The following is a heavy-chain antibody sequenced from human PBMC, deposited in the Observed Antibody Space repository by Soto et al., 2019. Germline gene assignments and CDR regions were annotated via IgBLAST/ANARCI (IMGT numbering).Heavy chain of an antibody. D-gene: IGHD3-10*01. CDR1: GGSISSGDSY. CDR2: IYYSGTT. V-gene: IGHV4-30-4*01. J-gene: IGHJ6*02. CDR3: ARDEENSDYYSGMDV. Sequence: PSETLSLTCTVSGGSISSGDSYWSWVRQPPGKGLEWIGYIYYSGTTYYNPSLKSRVTFSVDTSKNEFSLKLTSVTAADTAVYYCARDEENSDYYSGMDVWGQGTTVTVSS.